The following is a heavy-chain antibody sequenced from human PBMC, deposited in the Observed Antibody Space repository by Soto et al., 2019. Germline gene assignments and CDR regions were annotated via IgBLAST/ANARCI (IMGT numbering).Heavy chain of an antibody. V-gene: IGHV3-21*01. J-gene: IGHJ4*02. Sequence: GGSLSLSCAASGFTFSSYSMNWVRQAPGKGLEWVSSISSSSSYIYYADSLKGRFTITRDNAKNSLYLQMNSLRAEDTAVYYCARVPYYDSSGYSPRWGQGTLVTVSS. CDR3: ARVPYYDSSGYSPR. CDR2: ISSSSSYI. CDR1: GFTFSSYS. D-gene: IGHD3-22*01.